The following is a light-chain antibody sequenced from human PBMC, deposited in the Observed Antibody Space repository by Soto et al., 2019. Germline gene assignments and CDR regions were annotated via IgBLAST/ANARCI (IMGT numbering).Light chain of an antibody. V-gene: IGKV1-5*03. CDR3: QQYSSYPSLT. CDR1: QTINNL. CDR2: KAS. J-gene: IGKJ4*01. Sequence: DIQMTQSPSTLSASVGDRVSITCRASQTINNLMAWYQQKPGQAPKLLIYKASNLETGVPSRFSGSGSGTEFTLTIGSLQPDDFATYYCQQYSSYPSLTFGGGTKVDIK.